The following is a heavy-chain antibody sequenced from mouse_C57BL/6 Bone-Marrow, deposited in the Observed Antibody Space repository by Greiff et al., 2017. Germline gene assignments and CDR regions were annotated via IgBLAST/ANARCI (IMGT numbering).Heavy chain of an antibody. Sequence: VQLQQSGAELARPGASVKLSCKASGYTFTSYGISWVKQRTGQGLEWIGEIYPRSGNTYYNEKFKGKATLTVDKSSSTAYMQLSSLTSEDSAVYYCARVELGRDWWAYWGQGTLVTVSA. CDR2: IYPRSGNT. CDR1: GYTFTSYG. D-gene: IGHD4-1*01. CDR3: ARVELGRDWWAY. V-gene: IGHV1-81*01. J-gene: IGHJ3*01.